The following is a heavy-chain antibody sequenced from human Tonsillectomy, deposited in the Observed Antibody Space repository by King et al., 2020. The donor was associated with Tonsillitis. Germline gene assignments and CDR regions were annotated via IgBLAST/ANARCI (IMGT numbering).Heavy chain of an antibody. CDR1: GYIFTSSD. CDR3: ARGLVRGVILDYFDY. J-gene: IGHJ4*02. CDR2: ISAYNGHI. V-gene: IGHV1-18*01. D-gene: IGHD3-10*01. Sequence: VQLVQSGAEVKKPGASVKVSCKASGYIFTSSDISWVRQAPGPGLEWMGWISAYNGHINYSQKLQGRVTMTTDTSTSTAYMELRSLGSYDTAVYYCARGLVRGVILDYFDYWGQGTLVTVSS.